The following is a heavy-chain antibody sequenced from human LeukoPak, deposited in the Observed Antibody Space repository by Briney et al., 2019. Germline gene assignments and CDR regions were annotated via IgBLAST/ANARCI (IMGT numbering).Heavy chain of an antibody. Sequence: PGGSLRLSCAASGFTFSTYSMHWVRQAPGKGLEWVSYISRSGSSTIYYADSVKGRFTISRDNARNSLYLQMFSLRVEDTAVYYCAKGPKYYYDSSGYSHFDYWGQGTLVTISS. CDR1: GFTFSTYS. CDR3: AKGPKYYYDSSGYSHFDY. D-gene: IGHD3-22*01. V-gene: IGHV3-48*01. J-gene: IGHJ4*02. CDR2: ISRSGSSTI.